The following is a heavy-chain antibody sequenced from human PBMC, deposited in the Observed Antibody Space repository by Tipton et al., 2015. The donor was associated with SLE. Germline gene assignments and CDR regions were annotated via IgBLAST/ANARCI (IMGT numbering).Heavy chain of an antibody. CDR2: IYHSGNT. CDR1: GSSITNGYY. J-gene: IGHJ5*02. CDR3: ARQGAYYDIRNENKNRNWFDP. Sequence: TLSLTCAVSGSSITNGYYWGWIRQPPGKGLEWIGSIYHSGNTYYNPSLKNRVTISVDTSNNQISLQLSSVMAADTAVYFCARQGAYYDIRNENKNRNWFDPWGHGTLVTVSS. D-gene: IGHD3-9*01. V-gene: IGHV4-38-2*01.